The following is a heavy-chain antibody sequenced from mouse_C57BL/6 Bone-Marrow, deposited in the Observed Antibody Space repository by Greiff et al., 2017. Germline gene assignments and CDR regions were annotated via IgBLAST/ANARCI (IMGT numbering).Heavy chain of an antibody. J-gene: IGHJ3*01. V-gene: IGHV1-55*01. CDR2: IYPGSGST. CDR1: GYTFTSYW. Sequence: VQLQQPGAELVKPGASVKMSCKASGYTFTSYWITWVKQRPGQGLEWIGDIYPGSGSTNYNEKFKSKATLTVDTSSSTAYMQLSSLTSEDSAVYYCARRGPSNWEGAVAYWGQGTLVTVSA. D-gene: IGHD4-1*01. CDR3: ARRGPSNWEGAVAY.